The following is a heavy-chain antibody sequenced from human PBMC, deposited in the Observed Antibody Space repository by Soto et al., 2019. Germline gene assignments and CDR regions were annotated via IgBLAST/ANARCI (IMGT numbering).Heavy chain of an antibody. Sequence: QVQLVQSGAEVKKPGASVTVSCKASGYSFMRKPMHWVRQAPGQGLEWMGVINPSGGRTSYAQNFQGRVTMTRDTSTNTVYMDLSRLRSDDTAVYYCARDIGDPSVLYSLDHWGQGTLVIVSS. CDR3: ARDIGDPSVLYSLDH. CDR1: GYSFMRKP. CDR2: INPSGGRT. J-gene: IGHJ4*02. D-gene: IGHD3-10*01. V-gene: IGHV1-46*01.